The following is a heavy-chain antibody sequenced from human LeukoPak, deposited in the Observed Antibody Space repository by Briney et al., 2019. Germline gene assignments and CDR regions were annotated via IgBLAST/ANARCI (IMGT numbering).Heavy chain of an antibody. CDR2: IYYSGST. Sequence: SETLSLTCTVSGGSISSGGYYWSWIRQHPGKGLEWIGYIYYSGSTYYNPSLKSRVTISVDTSKNQFSLKLSSVTAADTAVYYCASHLYYYGSGSYSWFDPWGQGTLVTVSS. V-gene: IGHV4-31*03. D-gene: IGHD3-10*01. CDR1: GGSISSGGYY. CDR3: ASHLYYYGSGSYSWFDP. J-gene: IGHJ5*02.